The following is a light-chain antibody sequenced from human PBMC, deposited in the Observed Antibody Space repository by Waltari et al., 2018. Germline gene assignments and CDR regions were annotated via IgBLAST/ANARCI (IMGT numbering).Light chain of an antibody. CDR3: QQYGSSPPDT. J-gene: IGKJ2*01. CDR2: GAS. V-gene: IGKV3-20*01. Sequence: EIVLTQSPGTLSLSPGGRATLSCRASQSVSSSYLAWYQQKPGQAPRLLIYGASSRATCIPDRFSGSGSGTDFTLTISRLEPEDFAVYYCQQYGSSPPDTFGQGTKLEIK. CDR1: QSVSSSY.